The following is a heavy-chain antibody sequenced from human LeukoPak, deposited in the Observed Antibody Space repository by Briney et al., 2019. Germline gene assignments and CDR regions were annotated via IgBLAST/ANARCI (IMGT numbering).Heavy chain of an antibody. CDR2: LPPDGSYQ. V-gene: IGHV3-30*04. Sequence: GGSLRLSCAASGFTFSDYTMQWVRQAPGEGLEWGALLPPDGSYQYYADSLKGRFTISRDNFKNALYLQMNSLRLEDTAVYYCARGLHDRSWYGAHWGQGTLLSVSS. CDR3: ARGLHDRSWYGAH. J-gene: IGHJ4*02. CDR1: GFTFSDYT. D-gene: IGHD6-13*01.